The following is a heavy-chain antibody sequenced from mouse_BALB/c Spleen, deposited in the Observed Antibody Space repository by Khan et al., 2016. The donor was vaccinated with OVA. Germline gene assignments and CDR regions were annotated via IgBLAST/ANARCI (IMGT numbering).Heavy chain of an antibody. CDR1: GFTFTNYG. CDR3: ARTYYIYDRYFDV. CDR2: INTYTGEP. D-gene: IGHD2-12*01. V-gene: IGHV9-1*02. J-gene: IGHJ1*01. Sequence: QIQLVQSGPELKKPGETVKISCKASGFTFTNYGMNWVKQAPGKGLRWMGWINTYTGEPTYADDFKGRFAFSLETSASTAYLQINNLKNEDMSTYFCARTYYIYDRYFDVWGAGTTVTVSS.